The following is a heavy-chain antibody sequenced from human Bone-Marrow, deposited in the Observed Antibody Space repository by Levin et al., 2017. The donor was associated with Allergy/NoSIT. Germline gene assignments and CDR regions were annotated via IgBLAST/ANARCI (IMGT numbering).Heavy chain of an antibody. CDR3: ARITGHYLDY. Sequence: GESLKISCAASGFTFSGYSMNWVRQAPGKGLEWVSYISTSGRDMSYAGSVMGRFTISRDNAMNSLSLQMNSLRAEDTALYYCARITGHYLDYWGQAILVTVSS. V-gene: IGHV3-48*01. J-gene: IGHJ4*02. CDR1: GFTFSGYS. D-gene: IGHD1-14*01. CDR2: ISTSGRDM.